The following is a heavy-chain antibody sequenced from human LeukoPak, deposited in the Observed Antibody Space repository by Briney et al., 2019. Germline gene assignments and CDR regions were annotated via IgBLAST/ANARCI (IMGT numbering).Heavy chain of an antibody. V-gene: IGHV1-46*01. CDR1: GYTFTSYY. CDR2: INPSGDSA. Sequence: GASVKVSCKAPGYTFTSYYMHWVRQAPGQGLEWMGIINPSGDSAKYAQKFQGRVTMTRDTPTSTVYMELNSLRSEDTAVYYCARDVIAATRSAVLDYWGQGTLVTVSS. CDR3: ARDVIAATRSAVLDY. D-gene: IGHD6-13*01. J-gene: IGHJ4*02.